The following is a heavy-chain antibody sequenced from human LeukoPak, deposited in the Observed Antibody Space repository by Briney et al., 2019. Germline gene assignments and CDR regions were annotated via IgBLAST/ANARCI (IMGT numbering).Heavy chain of an antibody. J-gene: IGHJ3*02. Sequence: SETLSLTCTVSGGSIIRTSYYWDWIRQPPGKGLEWIGNVFDSGSTHYNPSLKSRVTISVDTSKNQFSLRPSSVTAADTAVYYCARHTRPGHSGYENAFDIWGQGTMVTVSS. CDR2: VFDSGST. CDR1: GGSIIRTSYY. V-gene: IGHV4-39*01. D-gene: IGHD5-12*01. CDR3: ARHTRPGHSGYENAFDI.